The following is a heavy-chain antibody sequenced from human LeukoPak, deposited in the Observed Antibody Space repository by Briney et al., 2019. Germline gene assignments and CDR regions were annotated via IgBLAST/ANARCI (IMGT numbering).Heavy chain of an antibody. CDR2: IYYSGST. V-gene: IGHV4-39*07. J-gene: IGHJ4*02. CDR3: AIGEMYYLDSSGYLDF. Sequence: SETLSLTCTVSGGSISSSSYYWGWIRQPPGKGLEWIGSIYYSGSTYYNPSLKSRVTISVDTSKNQFSLKLSSVTAADTAVYYCAIGEMYYLDSSGYLDFWGRGTLVTVSS. D-gene: IGHD3-22*01. CDR1: GGSISSSSYY.